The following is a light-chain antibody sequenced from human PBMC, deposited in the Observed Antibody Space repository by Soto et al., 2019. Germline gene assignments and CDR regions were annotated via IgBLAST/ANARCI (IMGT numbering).Light chain of an antibody. CDR3: QQYDDWPPT. V-gene: IGKV3-15*01. Sequence: EIVMTQSPATLSVSPGERATLSCRASQSVSSNLAWYQQKPGQAPRLLIYGASTRATGIPARFSGSGSGTEFTLTISSLQSEDFAVYYCQQYDDWPPTSGQGTKVEIK. CDR2: GAS. CDR1: QSVSSN. J-gene: IGKJ1*01.